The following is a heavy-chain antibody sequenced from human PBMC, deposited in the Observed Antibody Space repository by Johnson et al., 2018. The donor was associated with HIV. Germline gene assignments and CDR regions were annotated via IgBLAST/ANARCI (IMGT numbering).Heavy chain of an antibody. Sequence: VQLVESGGGVVQPGRSLRLSCAASGFTFSSYAMHWVRQAPGKGLEWVAVISYDGSNKYYADSVKGRFTISRDNSKNTLYLQMNSLRAEDTAVYYCARITWGLVVYAFDIWGQGTMVTVSS. CDR1: GFTFSSYA. CDR2: ISYDGSNK. CDR3: ARITWGLVVYAFDI. J-gene: IGHJ3*02. V-gene: IGHV3-30*04. D-gene: IGHD2-8*02.